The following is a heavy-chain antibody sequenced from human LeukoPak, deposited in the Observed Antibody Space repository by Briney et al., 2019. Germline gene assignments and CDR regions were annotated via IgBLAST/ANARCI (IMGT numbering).Heavy chain of an antibody. D-gene: IGHD3-10*01. CDR2: IRYDGSNK. V-gene: IGHV3-30*02. Sequence: GGSLRLSCAASGFTVSSNYMSWVRQAPGKGLEWVAFIRYDGSNKYYAASVKGRFTISRDNSKNTLYLQMNSLRAEDTAVYYCAKDHTNYYGSGSYYDYWGQGTLVTVSS. J-gene: IGHJ4*02. CDR1: GFTVSSNY. CDR3: AKDHTNYYGSGSYYDY.